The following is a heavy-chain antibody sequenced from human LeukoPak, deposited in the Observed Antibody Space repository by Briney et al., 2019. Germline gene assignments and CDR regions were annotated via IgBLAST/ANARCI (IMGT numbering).Heavy chain of an antibody. D-gene: IGHD6-19*01. V-gene: IGHV4-4*07. CDR3: ARDWGSRAVAGLFDY. Sequence: SETLSLTCTVSGGSISSYYWSWIRQPAGKGLEWIGRIYTSGSTNYNPSLKSRVTISVDTSKNQFSLKLSSVTAADTAVYYCARDWGSRAVAGLFDYWGQGTLVTVSS. CDR1: GGSISSYY. J-gene: IGHJ4*02. CDR2: IYTSGST.